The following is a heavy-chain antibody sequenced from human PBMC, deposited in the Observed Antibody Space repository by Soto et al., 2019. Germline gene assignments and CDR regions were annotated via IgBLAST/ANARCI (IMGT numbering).Heavy chain of an antibody. Sequence: GGSLRLSCEASGFMFNDYGMHWVRQAPGKGLDWVAVISYDGDNKYYAQSVKGRFAISRDNSKNTLFLHMDSLRHEDTAVYHCVKGDLDTAVVNSPDAFDFWGQGTMVTVSS. V-gene: IGHV3-30*18. J-gene: IGHJ3*01. D-gene: IGHD5-18*01. CDR1: GFMFNDYG. CDR2: ISYDGDNK. CDR3: VKGDLDTAVVNSPDAFDF.